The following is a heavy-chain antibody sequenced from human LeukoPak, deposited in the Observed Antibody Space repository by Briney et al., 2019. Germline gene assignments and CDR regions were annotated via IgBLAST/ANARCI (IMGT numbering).Heavy chain of an antibody. Sequence: GGSLRLSCAASGFTFNDYGMSWVRQAPGKGLEWVSGINWNGGSIVYADSVKGRFTISRDNAENSLYLQMNSLTAEDTAFYYCARDHYSSSWSSKAQVPYYMDVWGKGTTVTVCS. J-gene: IGHJ6*03. D-gene: IGHD6-13*01. V-gene: IGHV3-20*04. CDR3: ARDHYSSSWSSKAQVPYYMDV. CDR1: GFTFNDYG. CDR2: INWNGGSI.